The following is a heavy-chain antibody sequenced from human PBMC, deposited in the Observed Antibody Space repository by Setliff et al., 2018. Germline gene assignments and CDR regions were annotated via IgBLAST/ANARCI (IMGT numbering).Heavy chain of an antibody. Sequence: TLSLTCAVSGYSINSDCFWGWIRQPPGKGLEWIGTISHSGSTSYNSSLKSRVTMSVDTSKNQFFSKLSSVTAADTAVYYCVRGFTIFGVVKLERWFDPWGQGTLVTVSS. D-gene: IGHD3-3*01. J-gene: IGHJ5*02. CDR1: GYSINSDCF. CDR3: VRGFTIFGVVKLERWFDP. CDR2: ISHSGST. V-gene: IGHV4-38-2*01.